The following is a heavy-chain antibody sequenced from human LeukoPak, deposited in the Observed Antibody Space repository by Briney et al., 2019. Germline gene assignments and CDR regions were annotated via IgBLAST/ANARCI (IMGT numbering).Heavy chain of an antibody. V-gene: IGHV4-59*11. CDR2: IYYSGST. CDR1: GGSISSHY. D-gene: IGHD5-18*01. J-gene: IGHJ5*02. Sequence: SETLSLTCTVSGGSISSHYWSWIRQPPGKGLEWIGYIYYSGSTNYNPSLKSRVTISVDTSKNQFSLKLSSVTAADTAVYYCARDGLGGYSYSFSWFDPWGQGTLVTVSS. CDR3: ARDGLGGYSYSFSWFDP.